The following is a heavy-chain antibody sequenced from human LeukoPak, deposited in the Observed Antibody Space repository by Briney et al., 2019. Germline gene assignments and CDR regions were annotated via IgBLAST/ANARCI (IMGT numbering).Heavy chain of an antibody. Sequence: GESLKISCKGSGYSFTNYWIGWARQMPGKGLEWMGIIYLGDSDTRYSPSFQGQVTISADKSISTAYLQWSSLKASDTAMYYCARTRGDTSGYYYFDNWGQGTLVTVSS. D-gene: IGHD3-22*01. CDR3: ARTRGDTSGYYYFDN. J-gene: IGHJ4*02. CDR2: IYLGDSDT. V-gene: IGHV5-51*01. CDR1: GYSFTNYW.